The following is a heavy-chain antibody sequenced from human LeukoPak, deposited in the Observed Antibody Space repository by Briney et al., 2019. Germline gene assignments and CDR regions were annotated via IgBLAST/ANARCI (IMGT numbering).Heavy chain of an antibody. Sequence: GRSLRLCCAASGFTFSSYGIHWVRQAPGKGLEWVAVISYDGSNKYYADSVKGRFTISRDNSKNTLYLQMNSLTAEDTAVYYCAKDLQLGLYSYYYHGMDVWGQGTTATVS. V-gene: IGHV3-30*18. CDR1: GFTFSSYG. J-gene: IGHJ6*02. CDR2: ISYDGSNK. CDR3: AKDLQLGLYSYYYHGMDV. D-gene: IGHD1-1*01.